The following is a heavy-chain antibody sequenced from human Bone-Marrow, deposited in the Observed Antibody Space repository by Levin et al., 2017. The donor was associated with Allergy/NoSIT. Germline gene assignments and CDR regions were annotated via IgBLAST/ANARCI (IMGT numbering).Heavy chain of an antibody. Sequence: LSLTCAASGFTFSSYAMSWVCQAPGKGLEWVSSISVSGTITHHAESAKGRFTISRDISKNMLHLQMNSFRAEDTAIYFCAKEGLAVASYSFDSWGQGTLVTVSS. V-gene: IGHV3-23*01. J-gene: IGHJ4*02. CDR1: GFTFSSYA. CDR2: ISVSGTIT. D-gene: IGHD6-19*01. CDR3: AKEGLAVASYSFDS.